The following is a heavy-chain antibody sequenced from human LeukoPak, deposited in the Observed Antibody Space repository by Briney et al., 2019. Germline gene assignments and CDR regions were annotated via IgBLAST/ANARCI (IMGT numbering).Heavy chain of an antibody. Sequence: ASVKVSCTASGYTFTGCYMHWVRQAPGQGLEWMGWINPNSGGTNYAQKFQGWVTMTRDTSISTAYMELSRLRSDDTAVYYCARGRLELDYWGQGTLVTVSS. CDR3: ARGRLELDY. V-gene: IGHV1-2*04. D-gene: IGHD1-1*01. J-gene: IGHJ4*02. CDR1: GYTFTGCY. CDR2: INPNSGGT.